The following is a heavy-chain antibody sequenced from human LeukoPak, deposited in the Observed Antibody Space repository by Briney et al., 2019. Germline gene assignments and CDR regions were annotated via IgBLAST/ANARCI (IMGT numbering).Heavy chain of an antibody. D-gene: IGHD2-2*01. CDR2: INPSGGST. CDR1: GYTFTSYY. CDR3: ARAYIVVVPAARGNWFDP. J-gene: IGHJ5*02. Sequence: GASVKVSCKASGYTFTSYYMHWVRQAPGQGLEWMGIINPSGGSTSYAQKFQGRVTMTRDTSTSTVYMELSSLRSEDTAVYYCARAYIVVVPAARGNWFDPWGQGTLDTVSS. V-gene: IGHV1-46*03.